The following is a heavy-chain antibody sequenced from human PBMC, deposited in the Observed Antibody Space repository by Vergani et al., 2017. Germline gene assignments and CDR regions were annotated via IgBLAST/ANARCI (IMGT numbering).Heavy chain of an antibody. J-gene: IGHJ4*02. Sequence: EVQLLESGGGLVQPGGSLRLSCAASGFTFSSYAMSWVRQAPGKGLEWVSAISGSGGSTYYADSVKGRFTISRDNSKNTLYLQMNSLRAEDTAVYYCTTVVYSRVVGPYYFDYWGQGTLVTVSS. CDR1: GFTFSSYA. D-gene: IGHD5-18*01. CDR3: TTVVYSRVVGPYYFDY. CDR2: ISGSGGST. V-gene: IGHV3-23*01.